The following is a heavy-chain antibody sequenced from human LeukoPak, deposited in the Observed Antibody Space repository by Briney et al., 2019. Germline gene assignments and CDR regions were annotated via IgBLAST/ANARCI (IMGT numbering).Heavy chain of an antibody. Sequence: GGSLRLSCAASGFTFDDYAMHWVRQAPGKGLEWVSGISWNSGSIGYADSVKGRFTISRDNSKNTLYLQMNSLRAEDTAVYYCARDRRNFDYWGQGTLVTVSS. CDR3: ARDRRNFDY. CDR1: GFTFDDYA. V-gene: IGHV3-9*01. CDR2: ISWNSGSI. J-gene: IGHJ4*02.